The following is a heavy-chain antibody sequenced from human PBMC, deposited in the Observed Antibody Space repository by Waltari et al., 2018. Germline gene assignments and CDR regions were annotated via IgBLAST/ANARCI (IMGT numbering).Heavy chain of an antibody. J-gene: IGHJ5*02. CDR2: VDPADSET. V-gene: IGHV1-69-2*01. D-gene: IGHD4-4*01. CDR1: GYTFTDYY. CDR3: ATILTTVPTYWFDP. Sequence: EVQLVQSGAEVKKPGATVKSSCKASGYTFTDYYLHWVQQAPGKGLGWMGRVDPADSETIYAEKFQGRVTITADTSTDTAYMELSSLRSEDTAVYYCATILTTVPTYWFDPWGQGTLVTVSS.